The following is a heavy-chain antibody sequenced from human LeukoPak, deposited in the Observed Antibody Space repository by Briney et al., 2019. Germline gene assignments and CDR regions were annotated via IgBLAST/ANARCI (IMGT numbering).Heavy chain of an antibody. CDR1: GFTVSSNS. V-gene: IGHV3-53*01. Sequence: GGSLRLSCAVSGFTVSSNSMSWVRQAPGKGLEWVSFIYSDNTHYSDSVKGRFTISRDNSKNTLYLQMNSLRAEDTAVYYCAKGNSGWYLAFDYWGQGTLVTVSS. J-gene: IGHJ4*02. CDR2: IYSDNT. D-gene: IGHD6-19*01. CDR3: AKGNSGWYLAFDY.